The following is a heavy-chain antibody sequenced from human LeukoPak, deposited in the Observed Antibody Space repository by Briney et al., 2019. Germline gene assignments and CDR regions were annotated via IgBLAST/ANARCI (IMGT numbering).Heavy chain of an antibody. CDR2: INPNSGGT. Sequence: ASVTVSCKASGYTFTGYYMHWVRQAPGQGLEWMGWINPNSGGTNYAQKFQGRVTMTRDTSISTAYMELSRLRSDDTAVYYCARASTVVTPGNYWGQGTLVSVSS. D-gene: IGHD4-23*01. J-gene: IGHJ4*02. CDR1: GYTFTGYY. V-gene: IGHV1-2*02. CDR3: ARASTVVTPGNY.